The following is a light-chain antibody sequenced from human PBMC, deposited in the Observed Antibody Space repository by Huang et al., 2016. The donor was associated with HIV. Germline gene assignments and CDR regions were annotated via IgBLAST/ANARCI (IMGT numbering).Light chain of an antibody. CDR3: QQGYSALIT. CDR2: SAS. V-gene: IGKV1-39*01. CDR1: QNINTS. J-gene: IGKJ5*01. Sequence: DILLPQSPSSLSASVGDRVTITCRASQNINTSLHWYQQKPGKAPNLLIHSASTLKTGVPSRFSGSGSGTDFTLTVNSLQPEDSATYYCQQGYSALITFGQGTRL.